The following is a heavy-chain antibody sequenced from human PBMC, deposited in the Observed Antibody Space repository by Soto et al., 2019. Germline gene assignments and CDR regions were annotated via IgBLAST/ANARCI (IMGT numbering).Heavy chain of an antibody. D-gene: IGHD6-13*01. Sequence: QVQLVQSGAEVKKPGSSVKVSCKASGGTFSSYAISWVRQAPGQGLEWMGGIIPIFGTANYAQKFRGRVTITADKPTSTAYMELSSLRSEDTAVYYCASRLGYSSSWYYGMDVWGQGTTVTVSS. V-gene: IGHV1-69*06. CDR3: ASRLGYSSSWYYGMDV. CDR1: GGTFSSYA. J-gene: IGHJ6*02. CDR2: IIPIFGTA.